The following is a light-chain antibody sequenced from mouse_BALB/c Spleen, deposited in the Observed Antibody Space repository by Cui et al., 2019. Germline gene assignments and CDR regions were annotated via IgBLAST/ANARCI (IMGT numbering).Light chain of an antibody. CDR3: VQYAQFPLT. CDR1: QDISCN. J-gene: IGKJ5*01. V-gene: IGKV14-100*01. CDR2: HGT. Sequence: DILITQSPSSISVSLGDTVSLTCYSLQDISCNIGWLQQKPGKSFKGLIYHGTNLEDGVPSRFSGSGSGADYSLTISSLESEEFADYYCVQYAQFPLTFGAGTKLELK.